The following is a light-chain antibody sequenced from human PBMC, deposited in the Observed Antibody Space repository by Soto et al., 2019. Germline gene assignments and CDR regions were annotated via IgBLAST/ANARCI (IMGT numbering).Light chain of an antibody. J-gene: IGLJ2*01. CDR2: EVS. CDR3: SSYTSGSTVI. Sequence: QSALTQPASVSGSPGQSITISCTGTSSDVGGYNYVSWYQQHPGKAPKLMLSEVSDRSSGVSDRFSGSKSGNTASLTISGLEAEYEADYYCSSYTSGSTVIFGGGTKLTVL. V-gene: IGLV2-14*01. CDR1: SSDVGGYNY.